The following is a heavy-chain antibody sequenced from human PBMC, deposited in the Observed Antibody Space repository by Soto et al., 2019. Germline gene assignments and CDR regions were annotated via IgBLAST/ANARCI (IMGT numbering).Heavy chain of an antibody. V-gene: IGHV3-23*01. CDR3: AKAPYYDSSGYYSYFDY. Sequence: GGSLRLSCAASGFTFSSYAMSWVRQAPGKGLEWVSAISGSGGSTYYADSVKGRFTISRDNSKNTLYLQMNSLRAEDTAVYYCAKAPYYDSSGYYSYFDYWGQGTLVTVSS. J-gene: IGHJ4*02. D-gene: IGHD3-22*01. CDR2: ISGSGGST. CDR1: GFTFSSYA.